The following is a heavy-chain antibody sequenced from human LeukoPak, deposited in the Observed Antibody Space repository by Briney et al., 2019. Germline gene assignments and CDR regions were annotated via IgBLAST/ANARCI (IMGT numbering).Heavy chain of an antibody. D-gene: IGHD3-10*02. J-gene: IGHJ6*04. CDR3: AELGITMIGGV. Sequence: GGSLRLSCAASGFTFRSYSMNWVRQAPGKGLEWVSFISSTGNTIYYADSVKGRFTISRDKAKNSLYLQMNSLRAEDTAVYYCAELGITMIGGVWGKGTTVTISS. CDR2: ISSTGNTI. CDR1: GFTFRSYS. V-gene: IGHV3-48*01.